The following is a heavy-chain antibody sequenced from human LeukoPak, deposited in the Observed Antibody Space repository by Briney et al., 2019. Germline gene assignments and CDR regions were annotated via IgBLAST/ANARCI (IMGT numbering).Heavy chain of an antibody. J-gene: IGHJ3*02. Sequence: SETLSLTCTVSGGSIGNYYWSWSRQPPGKGLEWIGYMYYSGSTNYNPSLKSRVTISVDTSKNQFSLKLSSVTAADTAVYYCARGGSIVGATPHDTFDIWGQGTMVTVSS. CDR3: ARGGSIVGATPHDTFDI. CDR2: MYYSGST. V-gene: IGHV4-59*01. D-gene: IGHD1-26*01. CDR1: GGSIGNYY.